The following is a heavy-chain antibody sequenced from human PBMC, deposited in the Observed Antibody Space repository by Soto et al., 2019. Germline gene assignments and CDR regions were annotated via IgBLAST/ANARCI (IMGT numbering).Heavy chain of an antibody. Sequence: QVHLQESGPGLVKPSETLSLTCTVSGGSINNHYWSWIRQPPEKGPEWIGYIYYTGSTNYNPSLKSRVTMSVDTSKNQFSLNLTSLTAADTAIYYCARANWYSEYWGQGTLVTVSS. D-gene: IGHD7-27*01. V-gene: IGHV4-59*11. J-gene: IGHJ4*02. CDR1: GGSINNHY. CDR2: IYYTGST. CDR3: ARANWYSEY.